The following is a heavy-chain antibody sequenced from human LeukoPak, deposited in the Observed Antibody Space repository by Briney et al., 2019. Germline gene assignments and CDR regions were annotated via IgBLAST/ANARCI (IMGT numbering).Heavy chain of an antibody. CDR3: ATRHEYSSPY. CDR2: IGGNGDTS. D-gene: IGHD5-18*01. CDR1: GFTFSNYA. V-gene: IGHV3-64*02. Sequence: PGGSLRLSCAASGFTFSNYAMHWVRQAPGKGLEYVSAIGGNGDTSYYADSVKGRFTISRDNSKNTVYLQMGSLRTEDMAVYYCATRHEYSSPYWGQGTLVTVSS. J-gene: IGHJ4*02.